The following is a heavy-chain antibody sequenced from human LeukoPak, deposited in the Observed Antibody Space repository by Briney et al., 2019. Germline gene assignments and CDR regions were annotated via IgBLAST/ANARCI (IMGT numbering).Heavy chain of an antibody. V-gene: IGHV4-59*01. CDR3: ASGASSPTDY. J-gene: IGHJ4*02. CDR2: IYYSGGT. D-gene: IGHD6-13*01. CDR1: GGSISSYY. Sequence: SETLSLTCTVSGGSISSYYWSWIRQPPGKGLEWIGYIYYSGGTNYNPSLKSRVTISVDTSKNQFSLKLSSVTAADTAVYYCASGASSPTDYWGQGTLVTVSS.